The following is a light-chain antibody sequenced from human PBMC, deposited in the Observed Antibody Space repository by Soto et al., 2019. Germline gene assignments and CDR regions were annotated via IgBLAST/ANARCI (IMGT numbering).Light chain of an antibody. J-gene: IGKJ1*01. V-gene: IGKV3-15*01. CDR3: QQYNNWPPWT. CDR1: QSVRSN. CDR2: GAS. Sequence: EIVMTQSPATLSVSPGERATLSCRASQSVRSNFAWYQQKPGQAPRLLIYGASTRATGIPARLSGSGSGTDFNLTISSLQSEDFAVYYCQQYNNWPPWTFGQGTKVEIK.